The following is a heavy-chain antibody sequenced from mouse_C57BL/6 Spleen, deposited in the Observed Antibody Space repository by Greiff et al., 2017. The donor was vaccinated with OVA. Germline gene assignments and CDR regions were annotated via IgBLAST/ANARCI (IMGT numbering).Heavy chain of an antibody. CDR2: ISSGGSYT. Sequence: EVKLQESGGDLVKPGGSLKLSCAASGFTFSSYGMSWVRQTPDKRLEWVATISSGGSYTYYPDSVKGRFTISRDNAKNTLCLQMSSLKSEDTAMYYCARQGYDYWGQGTTLTVSS. CDR1: GFTFSSYG. J-gene: IGHJ2*01. CDR3: ARQGYDY. V-gene: IGHV5-6*01.